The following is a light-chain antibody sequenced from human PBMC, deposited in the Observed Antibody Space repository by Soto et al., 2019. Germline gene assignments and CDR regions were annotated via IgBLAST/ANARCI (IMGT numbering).Light chain of an antibody. Sequence: DIQLTHSPSLLSASILYIVTITFRSSHDISTFLAWYQQKPGKAPKLLIYAASTLQSGVPSRFSGSGSGTDFTLTISSLQPEDFATYYCQKLNSYPINFGQGTRLEIK. J-gene: IGKJ5*01. CDR3: QKLNSYPIN. V-gene: IGKV1-9*01. CDR1: HDISTF. CDR2: AAS.